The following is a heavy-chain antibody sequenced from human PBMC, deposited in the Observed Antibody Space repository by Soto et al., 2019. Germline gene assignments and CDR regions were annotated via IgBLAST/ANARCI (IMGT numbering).Heavy chain of an antibody. CDR1: GFTFSSYD. CDR2: ISYDGSNK. Sequence: GGSLRLSCAASGFTFSSYDMHWVRQAPGKGLEWVAVISYDGSNKYYADSVKGRFTISRDNSKNTLYLQMNSLRAEDTAVYYCAKDEGELLYGMDVWGQGTTVTVSS. D-gene: IGHD1-26*01. J-gene: IGHJ6*02. CDR3: AKDEGELLYGMDV. V-gene: IGHV3-30*18.